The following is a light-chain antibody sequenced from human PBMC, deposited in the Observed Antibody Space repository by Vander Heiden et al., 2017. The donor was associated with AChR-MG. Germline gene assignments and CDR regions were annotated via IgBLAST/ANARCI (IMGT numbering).Light chain of an antibody. CDR2: GKN. CDR3: NSRDSSGNHV. V-gene: IGLV3-19*01. J-gene: IGLJ1*01. CDR1: SLSSYY. Sequence: SSELTPCPAVSAPSVKTVRIRCQGDSLSSYYASWYQQTAGQAPVLVIYGKNNRPAVIPDRFAGSSSGNTAALTITGAQAEEEADYYCNSRDSSGNHVFGTGTKVTVL.